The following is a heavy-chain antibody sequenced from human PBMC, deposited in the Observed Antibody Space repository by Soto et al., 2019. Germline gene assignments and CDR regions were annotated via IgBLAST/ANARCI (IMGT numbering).Heavy chain of an antibody. CDR3: ARAPPATASAFDI. J-gene: IGHJ3*02. Sequence: QVQLVQSGAEVKKPGASVKVSCKASGYSFTSYYMHWVRQAPGQGLEWMGIINPSGYSTSYAQKFQCRVSMTRDTSTSTVYMELSSLRSEDTAVYYCARAPPATASAFDIWGQGTMVTVSS. CDR1: GYSFTSYY. CDR2: INPSGYST. V-gene: IGHV1-46*03.